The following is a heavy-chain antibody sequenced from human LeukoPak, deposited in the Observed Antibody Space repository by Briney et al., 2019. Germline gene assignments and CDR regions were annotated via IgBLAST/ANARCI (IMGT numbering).Heavy chain of an antibody. CDR1: GYTFTGYY. D-gene: IGHD3-22*01. J-gene: IGHJ4*02. CDR2: INPNSGGT. V-gene: IGHV1-2*06. CDR3: ARGTYYYDSSGYYSLEY. Sequence: GASVKVSCKASGYTFTGYYMHWVRQAPGQGLEWMGRINPNSGGTNYAQKFQGRVTMTRDTSISTAYMELSGLRSDDTAVYYCARGTYYYDSSGYYSLEYWGQGTLVTVSS.